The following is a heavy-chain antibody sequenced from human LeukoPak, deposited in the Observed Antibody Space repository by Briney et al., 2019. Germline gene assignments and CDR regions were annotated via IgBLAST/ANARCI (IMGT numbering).Heavy chain of an antibody. V-gene: IGHV3-74*01. Sequence: PGGSLRLSCAASGFAFSSYWMHWVRQAPGQGLVWVSRIRNDGHDTSYADSVKGRFTISRDNAKNTVYLQMNSLGAEDMAVYYCARDPSSGWLNLDFWGQGILVTVSS. CDR3: ARDPSSGWLNLDF. CDR1: GFAFSSYW. D-gene: IGHD6-19*01. CDR2: IRNDGHDT. J-gene: IGHJ4*02.